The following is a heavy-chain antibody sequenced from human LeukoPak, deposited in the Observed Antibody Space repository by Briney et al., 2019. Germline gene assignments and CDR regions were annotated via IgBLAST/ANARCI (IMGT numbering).Heavy chain of an antibody. D-gene: IGHD3-10*01. CDR3: AGEVGGAAAYNWFDP. V-gene: IGHV4-34*01. J-gene: IGHJ5*02. CDR2: INHSGST. CDR1: GGSFSGYY. Sequence: SETLSLTCAVYGGSFSGYYWSWIRQPPGKGLEWIGEINHSGSTNYNPSLKSRVTISVDTSKNQFSLKLSSVTAADTAVYYCAGEVGGAAAYNWFDPRGQGTLVTVSS.